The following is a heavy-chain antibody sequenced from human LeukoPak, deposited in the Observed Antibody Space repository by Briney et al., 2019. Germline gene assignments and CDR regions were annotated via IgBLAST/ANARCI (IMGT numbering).Heavy chain of an antibody. CDR1: GYTFTGYY. Sequence: ASVKVSCKASGYTFTGYYMHWVRQAPGQGLEWMGWINPNSGGTNYAQKFQGRVTMTRDMSTSTVYMELSSLRSEDTAVYYCARDRGNPQRYYYYMDVWGKGTTVTVSS. V-gene: IGHV1-2*02. J-gene: IGHJ6*03. CDR2: INPNSGGT. CDR3: ARDRGNPQRYYYYMDV. D-gene: IGHD4-23*01.